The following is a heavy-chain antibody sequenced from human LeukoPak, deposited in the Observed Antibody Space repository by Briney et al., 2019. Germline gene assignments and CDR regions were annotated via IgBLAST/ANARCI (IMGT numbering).Heavy chain of an antibody. V-gene: IGHV1-46*01. J-gene: IGHJ3*02. CDR3: ARPGGVRRVNLDAFDI. D-gene: IGHD3-10*01. CDR2: INPSGGST. Sequence: ASVKVSCKASGVTFSNSAINWVRQAPGQGLEWMGIINPSGGSTSYAQKFQGRVTMTRDMSTSTVYMELSSLRSEDTAVYYCARPGGVRRVNLDAFDIWGQGTMVTVSS. CDR1: GVTFSNSA.